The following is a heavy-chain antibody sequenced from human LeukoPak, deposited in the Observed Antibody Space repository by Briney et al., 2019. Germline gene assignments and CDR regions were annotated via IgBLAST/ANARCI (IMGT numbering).Heavy chain of an antibody. CDR2: IYHSGST. CDR1: GGSISSGGYS. CDR3: ARIPRVLLWFGELSYGMDV. J-gene: IGHJ6*04. D-gene: IGHD3-10*01. V-gene: IGHV4-30-2*01. Sequence: SQTLSLTCAVSGGSISSGGYSWSWIRQPPGEGLEWIGYIYHSGSTYYNPSLKSRVTISVDRSKNQFSLKLSSVTAADTAVYYCARIPRVLLWFGELSYGMDVWGKGTTVTVSS.